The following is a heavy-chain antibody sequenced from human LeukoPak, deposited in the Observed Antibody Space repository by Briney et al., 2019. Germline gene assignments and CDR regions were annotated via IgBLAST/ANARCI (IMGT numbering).Heavy chain of an antibody. CDR2: IYPGDSDI. CDR1: GYRFSGYW. Sequence: GESLQISCKDSGYRFSGYWIAWVRQMPGKGLEYIGIIYPGDSDIRYSPSFQGLVTISADKSISTAYLQWSSLKASDTAMYYCARQEYCSGGSCYTWFDPWGQGTLVTVSS. V-gene: IGHV5-51*01. D-gene: IGHD2-15*01. CDR3: ARQEYCSGGSCYTWFDP. J-gene: IGHJ5*02.